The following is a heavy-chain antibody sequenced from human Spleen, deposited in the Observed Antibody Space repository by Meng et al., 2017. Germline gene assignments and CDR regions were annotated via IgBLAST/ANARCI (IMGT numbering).Heavy chain of an antibody. CDR3: ARDLYYYDSSGLLVRYYYYGMDV. V-gene: IGHV3-30*04. CDR2: ISYDGSNK. CDR1: GFTFSSYA. D-gene: IGHD3-22*01. Sequence: GGSLRLSCAASGFTFSSYAMHWVRQAPGKGLEWVAVISYDGSNKYYADPVKGRFTISRDNSKNTLYLQMNSLRAEDTAVYYCARDLYYYDSSGLLVRYYYYGMDVWGQRTTVTVSS. J-gene: IGHJ6*02.